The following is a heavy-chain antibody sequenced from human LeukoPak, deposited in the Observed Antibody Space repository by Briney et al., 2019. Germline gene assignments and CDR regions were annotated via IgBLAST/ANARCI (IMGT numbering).Heavy chain of an antibody. D-gene: IGHD2-2*01. J-gene: IGHJ4*02. CDR1: GVTFSSYV. V-gene: IGHV3-33*06. Sequence: GGSLRLSCAASGVTFSSYVMHWVRQAPGKGLEWVAVIWYDGTNKYFAESVKGRFTISRDNSRNTLYLQMNSLRAEDTAVYYCANHLACGSTSCPPFDSWGQGTLVTVSS. CDR2: IWYDGTNK. CDR3: ANHLACGSTSCPPFDS.